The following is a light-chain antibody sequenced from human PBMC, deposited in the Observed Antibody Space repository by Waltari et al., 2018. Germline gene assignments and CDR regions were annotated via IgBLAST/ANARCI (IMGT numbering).Light chain of an antibody. J-gene: IGKJ4*01. Sequence: ELVLTQSPGTLSLSTGDRVTLSCRASPSFSSNYLAWYQQQPGKATRLLIYGASSRATGIPDRFSGSCSGTHFTLTISTLEPEDFAVYYCHRYGGSPSLTFGGGTKVEIK. V-gene: IGKV3-20*01. CDR1: PSFSSNY. CDR2: GAS. CDR3: HRYGGSPSLT.